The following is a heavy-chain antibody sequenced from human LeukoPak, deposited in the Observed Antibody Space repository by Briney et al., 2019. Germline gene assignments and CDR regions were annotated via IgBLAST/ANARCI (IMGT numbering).Heavy chain of an antibody. CDR1: GFTFSSYW. D-gene: IGHD6-19*01. CDR3: ARDSSSGFDY. Sequence: GGSLRLSCAASGFTFSSYWMSWVRQAPGKGLEWVAVISYDGSNKYYADSVKGRFTISRDNSKNTLYLQMNSLRAEDTAVYYCARDSSSGFDYWGQGTLVTVSS. CDR2: ISYDGSNK. J-gene: IGHJ4*02. V-gene: IGHV3-30-3*01.